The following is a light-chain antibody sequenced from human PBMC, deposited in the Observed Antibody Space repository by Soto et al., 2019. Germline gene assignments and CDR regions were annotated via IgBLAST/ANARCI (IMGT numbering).Light chain of an antibody. CDR3: KKYNSAPWT. V-gene: IGKV1-27*01. J-gene: IGKJ1*01. CDR1: QGISNY. CDR2: VAS. Sequence: DIQMTQSPSSLSASVGDRVTITCRASQGISNYLAWYQQQPGKVPKLLIYVASTLQSGVPSLFSGSGSGTDFTLTISSLQPEDVATYYCKKYNSAPWTFGQGTKVEIK.